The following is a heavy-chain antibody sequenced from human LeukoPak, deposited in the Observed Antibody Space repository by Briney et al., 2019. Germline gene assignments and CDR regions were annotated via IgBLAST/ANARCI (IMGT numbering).Heavy chain of an antibody. D-gene: IGHD5-18*01. Sequence: SQTLSLTCTVSGGSISSGGYYWSWIRQHPGKGLEWIGYIYYSGTTYYNPSLKSRVTISVDTSKNLFSLKLSSVTAADTAVYYCARVDTTTGSPCWFDPWGQGTLVTVSS. V-gene: IGHV4-31*03. CDR1: GGSISSGGYY. CDR2: IYYSGTT. J-gene: IGHJ5*01. CDR3: ARVDTTTGSPCWFDP.